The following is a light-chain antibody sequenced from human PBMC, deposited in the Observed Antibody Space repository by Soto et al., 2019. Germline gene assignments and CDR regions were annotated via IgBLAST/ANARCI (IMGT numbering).Light chain of an antibody. Sequence: ESVLTQSPGTLSMSPGERATLSCRASQSVSSSYSAWYQQKPGQAPRLLIYGASRRATGIPDRFSGSGSGTDFTLTISRLEPEAFAVYYCHKYGSSPFTFGPGTKVDIK. V-gene: IGKV3-20*01. CDR2: GAS. J-gene: IGKJ3*01. CDR3: HKYGSSPFT. CDR1: QSVSSSY.